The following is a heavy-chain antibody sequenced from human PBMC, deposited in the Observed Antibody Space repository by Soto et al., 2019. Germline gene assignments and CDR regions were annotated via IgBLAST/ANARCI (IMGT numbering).Heavy chain of an antibody. Sequence: EVQLLESGGGLVQPGGSLRLSCAASGFTFSSYAMSWVRQAPGKGLEWVSAISGSGGSTYYADSVKGRFTISRDNSKNTLYLQMNSLRAEDTAVYYCAKDRVSEQLVPLYFDLWSRGTLVTVSS. CDR3: AKDRVSEQLVPLYFDL. J-gene: IGHJ2*01. CDR2: ISGSGGST. D-gene: IGHD6-6*01. V-gene: IGHV3-23*01. CDR1: GFTFSSYA.